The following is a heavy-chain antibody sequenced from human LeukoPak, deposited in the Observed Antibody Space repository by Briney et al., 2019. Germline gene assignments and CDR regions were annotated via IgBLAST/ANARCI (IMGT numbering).Heavy chain of an antibody. J-gene: IGHJ6*03. Sequence: PGGSLRLSCAASGFTFSSYWMSWVRQAPGKGLEWVANIKQDGSEKYYVDSVKGRFTISRDNAKNSLYLQMNSLRAEDTAVYYCAACIAARPWYYYYYMDAWGKGTTVTVSS. CDR3: AACIAARPWYYYYYMDA. V-gene: IGHV3-7*01. CDR2: IKQDGSEK. CDR1: GFTFSSYW. D-gene: IGHD6-6*01.